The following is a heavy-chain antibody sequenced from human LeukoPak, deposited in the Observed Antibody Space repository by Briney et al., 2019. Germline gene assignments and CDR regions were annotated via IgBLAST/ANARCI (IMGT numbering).Heavy chain of an antibody. J-gene: IGHJ4*02. CDR2: INPSDGST. V-gene: IGHV1-46*01. CDR1: GYTFTSYY. Sequence: ASVKVSCKASGYTFTSYYMHWVRQAPGQGPEWMGVINPSDGSTSYAQKFRGRVAMTRDTSTSTVFMELSSLTSEDAAVYYCARGRAGFSGSWYVYWGQGTLVTVSS. D-gene: IGHD6-13*01. CDR3: ARGRAGFSGSWYVY.